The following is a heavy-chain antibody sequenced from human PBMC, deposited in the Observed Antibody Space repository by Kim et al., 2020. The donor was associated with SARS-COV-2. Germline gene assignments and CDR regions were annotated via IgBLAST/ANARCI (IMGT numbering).Heavy chain of an antibody. CDR2: IYYSGST. D-gene: IGHD3-22*01. Sequence: SETLSLTCTVSGGSISSSSYYWGWIRQPPGKGLEWIGSIYYSGSTYYNPSLKSRVTISVDTSKNQFSLKLRSVTAADTAVYYCARVHLRDYDSSGYSTINWFDPWGQGTLVTVSS. CDR1: GGSISSSSYY. V-gene: IGHV4-39*07. CDR3: ARVHLRDYDSSGYSTINWFDP. J-gene: IGHJ5*02.